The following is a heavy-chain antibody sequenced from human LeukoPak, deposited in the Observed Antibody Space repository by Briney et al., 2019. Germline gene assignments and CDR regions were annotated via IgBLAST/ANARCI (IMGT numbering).Heavy chain of an antibody. D-gene: IGHD7-27*01. J-gene: IGHJ3*02. CDR1: GFTFSSYA. Sequence: GGSLRLSCAASGFTFSSYAMSWVRQAPGKGLEWVSAISGSGGSTYYADSVKGRFTISRDNSKNTLYLQMNSLRAEDTAVYYCAKGREWHKRWGIGAFDIWGQGTMVTVSS. CDR2: ISGSGGST. V-gene: IGHV3-23*01. CDR3: AKGREWHKRWGIGAFDI.